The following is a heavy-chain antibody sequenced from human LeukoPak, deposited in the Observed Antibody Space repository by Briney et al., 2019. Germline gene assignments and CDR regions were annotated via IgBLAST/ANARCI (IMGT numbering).Heavy chain of an antibody. J-gene: IGHJ4*02. V-gene: IGHV4-34*01. D-gene: IGHD5-18*01. CDR1: GGSFSGYN. Sequence: SETLSLTCAVYGGSFSGYNWSWIRQPPGKGLEWIGEINHSGSTNYNPSLKSRVTISVDTSKNQFSLKLSSVTAADTAVYYCARPPGYSYGYYNYWGQGTLVTVSS. CDR3: ARPPGYSYGYYNY. CDR2: INHSGST.